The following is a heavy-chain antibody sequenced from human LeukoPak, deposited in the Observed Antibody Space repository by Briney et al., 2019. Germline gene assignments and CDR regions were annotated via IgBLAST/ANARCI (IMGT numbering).Heavy chain of an antibody. CDR2: ISSSSSYI. Sequence: GGSLRLSCAASGFTFSSYSMNWVRQAPGKGLEWVSSISSSSSYIYYADSVKGRFTISRDNAKNSLYLQMNSLRAEDTAVYYCAKPKYSSSSRGAFDYWGQGTLVTVSS. V-gene: IGHV3-21*01. J-gene: IGHJ4*02. D-gene: IGHD6-6*01. CDR3: AKPKYSSSSRGAFDY. CDR1: GFTFSSYS.